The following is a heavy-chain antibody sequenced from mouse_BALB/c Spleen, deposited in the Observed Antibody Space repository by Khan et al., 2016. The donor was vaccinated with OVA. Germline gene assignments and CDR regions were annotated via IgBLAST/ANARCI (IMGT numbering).Heavy chain of an antibody. Sequence: QVQLQQPGVELVKPGASVKLSCKASGYTFTYYWMHWVKQRPGQGLEWIGEINPTNGRSNYNEKFKNKATLTVDKSSSTAYMQLSSLTSEDSALFYGARLYYPWLADGGQGTLV. CDR1: GYTFTYYW. J-gene: IGHJ3*01. CDR3: ARLYYPWLAD. D-gene: IGHD2-1*01. V-gene: IGHV1S81*02. CDR2: INPTNGRS.